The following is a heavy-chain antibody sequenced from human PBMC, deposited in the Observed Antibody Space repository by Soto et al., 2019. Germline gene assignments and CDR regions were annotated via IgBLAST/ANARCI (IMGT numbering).Heavy chain of an antibody. D-gene: IGHD6-19*01. CDR2: VSHDGRNT. Sequence: VQLVESGGGVVQPGRSLRLSCAASGFTFSDYAMHWVRQAPGKGLEWVAVVSHDGRNTHYADSVKGRFTISRYSSKNTVSLEMTSLRAEDTDVYSCAKGGRQWLVTSDFNYWGQGALVTVSS. V-gene: IGHV3-30*18. CDR1: GFTFSDYA. J-gene: IGHJ4*02. CDR3: AKGGRQWLVTSDFNY.